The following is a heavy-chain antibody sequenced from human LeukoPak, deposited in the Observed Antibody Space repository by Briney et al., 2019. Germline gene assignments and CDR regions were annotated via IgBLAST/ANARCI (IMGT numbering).Heavy chain of an antibody. CDR2: IYYSGSP. V-gene: IGHV4-30-4*08. D-gene: IGHD2/OR15-2a*01. CDR3: ARGNNPYYFDY. CDR1: GGSISSGDFY. J-gene: IGHJ4*02. Sequence: PSETLSLTCTVSGGSISSGDFYWSWIRQPPGKGLECIGYIYYSGSPFYNPSLKSRVTISVDTSKNHFSLNLSSVTAADTAVYYCARGNNPYYFDYWGQGTLLTVSS.